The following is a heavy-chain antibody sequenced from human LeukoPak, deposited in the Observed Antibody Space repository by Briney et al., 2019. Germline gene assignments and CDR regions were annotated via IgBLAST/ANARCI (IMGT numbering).Heavy chain of an antibody. D-gene: IGHD2-15*01. V-gene: IGHV3-30-3*01. Sequence: PGGSLRLSCAASGFTFSSYAMHWVRQAPGKGLEWVAVISYDGSNKYYADSVKGRFTISRDSSKNTLYLQMNSLRAEDTAVYYCARAPYPIYCSGGSCYSGDYYYYGMDVWGQGTTVTVSS. J-gene: IGHJ6*02. CDR3: ARAPYPIYCSGGSCYSGDYYYYGMDV. CDR1: GFTFSSYA. CDR2: ISYDGSNK.